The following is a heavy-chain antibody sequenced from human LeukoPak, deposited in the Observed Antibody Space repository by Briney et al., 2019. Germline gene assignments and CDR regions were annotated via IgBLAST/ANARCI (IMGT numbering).Heavy chain of an antibody. Sequence: GGSLRLSCAASGFTFSNYARHWIRQAPGTGLEWVGVISYDGSNKYYADSVKGRFAISRDNSKNTLYLQMNSLRAEDTAVYYCARARSSYGYGDAFDIWGQGTMVTVSS. D-gene: IGHD5-18*01. J-gene: IGHJ3*02. V-gene: IGHV3-30*09. CDR2: ISYDGSNK. CDR3: ARARSSYGYGDAFDI. CDR1: GFTFSNYA.